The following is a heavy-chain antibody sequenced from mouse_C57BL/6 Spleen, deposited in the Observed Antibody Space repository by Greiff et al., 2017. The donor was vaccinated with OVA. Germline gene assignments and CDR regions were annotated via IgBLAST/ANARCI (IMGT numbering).Heavy chain of an antibody. CDR3: ARYPDVSDFDV. Sequence: EVQGVESGGGLVQPGGSLSLSCAASGFTFTDYYMSWVRQPPGKALEWLGFIRNKANGYTTEYSASVKGRFTISRDNSQSILYLQMNALRAEDSATYYCARYPDVSDFDVWGTGTTVTVSS. CDR1: GFTFTDYY. J-gene: IGHJ1*03. V-gene: IGHV7-3*01. D-gene: IGHD1-3*01. CDR2: IRNKANGYTT.